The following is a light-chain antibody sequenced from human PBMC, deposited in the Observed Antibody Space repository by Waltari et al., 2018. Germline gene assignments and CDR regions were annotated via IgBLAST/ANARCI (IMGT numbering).Light chain of an antibody. J-gene: IGLJ2*01. V-gene: IGLV2-14*01. CDR2: GVS. CDR3: SSYTRGSTVI. Sequence: QSALTQPASVSGSPGQSITISCTGTSSDVGAYNYVSWYQQHPGKAPKLMLYGVSERPSGGSNRFSGSKSANTASLTIPGLQAEDAADYYCSSYTRGSTVIFGGGTKLTVL. CDR1: SSDVGAYNY.